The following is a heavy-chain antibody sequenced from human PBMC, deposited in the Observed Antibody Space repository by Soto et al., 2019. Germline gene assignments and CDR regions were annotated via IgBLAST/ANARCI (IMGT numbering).Heavy chain of an antibody. Sequence: ASVKVSCKASGYTFTSYDINWVRQATGQGLEWVGWMNPNSANTGYAQKFQGRVTMTRNTSISTAYMELSSLRSEDTAVYYCARVRTDMVRGAGYYFDYWGQGTLVTVSS. D-gene: IGHD3-10*01. J-gene: IGHJ4*02. V-gene: IGHV1-8*01. CDR2: MNPNSANT. CDR1: GYTFTSYD. CDR3: ARVRTDMVRGAGYYFDY.